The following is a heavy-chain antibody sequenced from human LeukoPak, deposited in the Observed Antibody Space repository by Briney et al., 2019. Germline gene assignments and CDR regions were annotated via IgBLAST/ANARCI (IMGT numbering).Heavy chain of an antibody. D-gene: IGHD3-10*01. CDR3: ARDRLLLRFGASPDAFDI. V-gene: IGHV3-48*04. Sequence: PGGSLRLSCAASGFTFSTSCMNWVRQAPGKGLEWVSYISSSGSTIYYADSVKGRFTISRDNAKNSLYLQMNSLRAEDTAVYYCARDRLLLRFGASPDAFDIWGQGTMVTVSS. J-gene: IGHJ3*02. CDR2: ISSSGSTI. CDR1: GFTFSTSC.